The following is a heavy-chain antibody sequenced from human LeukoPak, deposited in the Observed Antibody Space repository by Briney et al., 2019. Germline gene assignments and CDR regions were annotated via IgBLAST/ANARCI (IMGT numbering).Heavy chain of an antibody. D-gene: IGHD3-10*01. J-gene: IGHJ4*02. CDR3: AASYGSGSYYLYYFDY. Sequence: SVKVSCKASGGTFSSYAISWVRQAPGEGLEWMGGIIPNFGTANYAQKFQGRVTITADESTSTAYMELSSLRSEDTAVYYCAASYGSGSYYLYYFDYWGQGTLVTVSS. CDR1: GGTFSSYA. V-gene: IGHV1-69*01. CDR2: IIPNFGTA.